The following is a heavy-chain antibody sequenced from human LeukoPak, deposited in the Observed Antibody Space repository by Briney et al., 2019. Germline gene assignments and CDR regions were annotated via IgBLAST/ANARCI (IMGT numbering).Heavy chain of an antibody. CDR2: ISSSGSTI. CDR1: GFTFSDYY. J-gene: IGHJ4*02. D-gene: IGHD1-14*01. V-gene: IGHV3-11*04. Sequence: GGSLRLSCAASGFTFSDYYMSWIRQAPGKGLEWVSYISSSGSTIYYADSVKGRFTISRDNAKNSLYLQVNSLRAEDTAVYYCAREFEPDYFDYWGQGTLVTVSS. CDR3: AREFEPDYFDY.